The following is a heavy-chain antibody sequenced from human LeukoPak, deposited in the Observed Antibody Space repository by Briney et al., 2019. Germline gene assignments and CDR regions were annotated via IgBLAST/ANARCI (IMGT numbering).Heavy chain of an antibody. CDR3: ARVPGCGGYYYAVSGRAFCHYFDY. CDR1: GGSFSGDY. Sequence: SETLSLTCAVYGGSFSGDYWSWIRQPPGKGLEWIGEINHSGSTNYNPSLKSRVTISVDTSKNQFSLKLSSVTAADTAVYYCARVPGCGGYYYAVSGRAFCHYFDYWGQGTLVTVSS. D-gene: IGHD3-22*01. J-gene: IGHJ4*02. V-gene: IGHV4-34*01. CDR2: INHSGST.